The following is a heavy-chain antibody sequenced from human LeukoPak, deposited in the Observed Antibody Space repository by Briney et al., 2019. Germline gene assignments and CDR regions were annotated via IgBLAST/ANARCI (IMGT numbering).Heavy chain of an antibody. CDR2: ISSSSSYI. CDR1: GFTFSSYS. V-gene: IGHV3-21*04. Sequence: PGGSLRLSCAASGFTFSSYSMNWVRQAPGKGLEWVSSISSSSSYIYYADSVKGRFTISRDNAKNSLYLQMNSLRAEDTAVYYCAKLSSGWFYYFDYWGQGTLVTVSS. CDR3: AKLSSGWFYYFDY. D-gene: IGHD6-19*01. J-gene: IGHJ4*02.